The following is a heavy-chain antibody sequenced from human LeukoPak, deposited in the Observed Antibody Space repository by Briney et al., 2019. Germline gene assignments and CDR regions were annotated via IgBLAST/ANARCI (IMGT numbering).Heavy chain of an antibody. J-gene: IGHJ5*01. CDR1: GFTFNTYA. V-gene: IGHV3-23*01. Sequence: GGSLRLSCAASGFTFNTYAMSWVRQAPGKGLELVSSITSSGTVTFYADSVKDRFTVSRDNSENTLYLQMSRLRAEDTAVYYCLKDRPNYHESGGHYYRPNGDSGGQRTLVTVSS. D-gene: IGHD3-22*01. CDR2: ITSSGTVT. CDR3: LKDRPNYHESGGHYYRPNGDS.